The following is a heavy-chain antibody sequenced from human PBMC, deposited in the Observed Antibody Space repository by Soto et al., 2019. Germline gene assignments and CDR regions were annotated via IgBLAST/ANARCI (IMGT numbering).Heavy chain of an antibody. V-gene: IGHV1-8*01. Sequence: ASVQVSCKASGFTFSTNDINWVRQAPGQGLQWMGWMNANVDATDSPQEFKGRVTMTWNASISTAYMELSNLKSDDTAVYYCAREVGDGSSLWLDPWGQGPLVTVAS. CDR3: AREVGDGSSLWLDP. J-gene: IGHJ5*02. CDR2: MNANVDAT. D-gene: IGHD3-10*01. CDR1: GFTFSTND.